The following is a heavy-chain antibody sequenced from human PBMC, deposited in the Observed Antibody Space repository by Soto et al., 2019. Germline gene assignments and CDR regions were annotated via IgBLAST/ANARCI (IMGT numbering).Heavy chain of an antibody. CDR1: GGSITSGGYC. CDR3: ARDGDYFGSGSPPSLYK. D-gene: IGHD3-10*01. Sequence: PSETLSLTCTVSGGSITSGGYCWTWIRQHPVKGLEWMGHIYYSGSTSYNPSLKSRITISIDTSKNQFSLKLTSVTAADTTVYYCARDGDYFGSGSPPSLYKWGKGTLVTVYS. CDR2: IYYSGST. J-gene: IGHJ4*02. V-gene: IGHV4-31*03.